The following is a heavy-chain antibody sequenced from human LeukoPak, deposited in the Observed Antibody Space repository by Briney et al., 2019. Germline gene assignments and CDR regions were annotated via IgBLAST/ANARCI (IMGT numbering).Heavy chain of an antibody. CDR2: ISTSGST. D-gene: IGHD3-22*01. CDR1: GGSFSIYY. Sequence: SETLSLTCTVSGGSFSIYYWSWIRQSAGKGLEWIGHISTSGSTNYSPSLKSRVTISVDKSKNQFYLRLTSATAADTAVYYCARVNSSGSFLDSWGQGTLVTVSS. J-gene: IGHJ4*02. CDR3: ARVNSSGSFLDS. V-gene: IGHV4-4*07.